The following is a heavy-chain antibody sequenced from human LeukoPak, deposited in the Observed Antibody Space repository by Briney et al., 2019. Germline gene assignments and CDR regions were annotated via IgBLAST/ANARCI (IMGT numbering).Heavy chain of an antibody. V-gene: IGHV4-59*12. J-gene: IGHJ5*02. CDR3: ARVLDFWSGSRFDP. D-gene: IGHD3-3*01. CDR2: YSGAT. CDR1: GGSMSPYY. Sequence: SETLSLTCSVSGGSMSPYYWNWIRQPPGKGLEWIGYYSGATDYNPSLKSRVTFSVDTSKNLFSLKLSSVTAADTAVYYCARVLDFWSGSRFDPWGQGTLVTVSS.